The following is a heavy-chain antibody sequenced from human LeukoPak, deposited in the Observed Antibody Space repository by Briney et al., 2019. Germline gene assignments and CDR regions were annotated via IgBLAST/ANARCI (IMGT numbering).Heavy chain of an antibody. CDR1: GFTFSSYA. D-gene: IGHD3-22*01. J-gene: IGHJ4*02. Sequence: GGSLRLSCAASGFTFSSYAMSWVRQAPGKGLEWVSAISGSGGSTYYADSVKGRFTISRENSKNTLYLQMNSLRAEDTAVYYCAKRNYDSSVFDYWGQGTLVTVSS. CDR3: AKRNYDSSVFDY. CDR2: ISGSGGST. V-gene: IGHV3-23*01.